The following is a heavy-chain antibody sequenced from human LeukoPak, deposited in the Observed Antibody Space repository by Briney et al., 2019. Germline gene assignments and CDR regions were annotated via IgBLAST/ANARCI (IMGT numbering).Heavy chain of an antibody. Sequence: SETLSLTCTGSGGSISSYYWSWVRQPPGKGLEWIGYIYYSGSTNYNPSLMSRVTISVDTSKNQFSLKLSSVTAADTAVYYCARTRIPNAFDIWGQGTMVTVSS. CDR2: IYYSGST. CDR3: ARTRIPNAFDI. CDR1: GGSISSYY. D-gene: IGHD3-3*01. V-gene: IGHV4-59*01. J-gene: IGHJ3*02.